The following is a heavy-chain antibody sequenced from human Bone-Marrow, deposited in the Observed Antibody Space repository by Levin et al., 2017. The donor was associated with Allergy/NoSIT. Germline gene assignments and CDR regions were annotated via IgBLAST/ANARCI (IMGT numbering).Heavy chain of an antibody. CDR1: GASVSSTTYY. J-gene: IGHJ4*02. D-gene: IGHD1-26*01. CDR3: ATGGGKYYGGLGN. V-gene: IGHV4-61*01. Sequence: SETLSLTCTVSGASVSSTTYYWSWIRQPPGTGLEWIGYIYYSGSTNYNPSLKSRVTISVDMSKNQFSLKLTSVTAADTAVYFCATGGGKYYGGLGNWGQGTLLTVSS. CDR2: IYYSGST.